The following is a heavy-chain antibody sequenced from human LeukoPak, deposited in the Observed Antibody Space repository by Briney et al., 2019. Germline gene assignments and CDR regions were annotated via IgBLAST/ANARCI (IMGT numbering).Heavy chain of an antibody. V-gene: IGHV3-30*03. CDR2: ISYDGNNK. CDR1: GFTFSSYG. D-gene: IGHD2-15*01. CDR3: ARVHEGSGAFDI. Sequence: GGSLRLSCAASGFTFSSYGMHWVRQAPGKGLEWVAVISYDGNNKYYSDSVKGRFTISRDNSKNTLYLQMDSPRAEDTAVYYCARVHEGSGAFDIWGQGTMVTVSS. J-gene: IGHJ3*02.